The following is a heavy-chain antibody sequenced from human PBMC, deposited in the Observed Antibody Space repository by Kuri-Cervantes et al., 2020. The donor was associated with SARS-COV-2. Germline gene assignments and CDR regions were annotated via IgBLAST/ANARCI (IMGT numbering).Heavy chain of an antibody. D-gene: IGHD2-15*01. J-gene: IGHJ5*02. CDR3: TRDVRFCTGGRCSSAWFDP. V-gene: IGHV4-59*01. CDR1: GGSMGSFY. Sequence: SETLSLTCSVSGGSMGSFYWTWIRQSPEKGLEWIGHVHDSGSVNYNPSLQTRLSISLDTSTNQFSLNLASLTAADTAVYYCTRDVRFCTGGRCSSAWFDPRGQGTLVTVSS. CDR2: VHDSGSV.